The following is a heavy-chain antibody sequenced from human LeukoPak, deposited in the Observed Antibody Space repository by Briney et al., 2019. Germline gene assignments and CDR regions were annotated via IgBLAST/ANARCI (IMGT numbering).Heavy chain of an antibody. D-gene: IGHD2-15*01. V-gene: IGHV4-59*01. J-gene: IGHJ6*03. CDR1: GGSIGTYY. Sequence: SETLSLTCTVSGGSIGTYYWSWIRQPPGKGLGWIGYVYYSGSTNYHPSLKSRVTISVDTSKNQFSLTLSSVTAADTAVYYCARNGYCSGSYCYGYYYYMDVWGTGTTVSVSS. CDR3: ARNGYCSGSYCYGYYYYMDV. CDR2: VYYSGST.